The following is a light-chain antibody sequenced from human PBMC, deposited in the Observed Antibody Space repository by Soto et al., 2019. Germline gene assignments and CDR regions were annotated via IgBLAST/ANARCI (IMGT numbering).Light chain of an antibody. Sequence: DIQLTQSPSTLSASVGDRVTITCRASQSLSDWLAWCQQIPGTAPKLQIYRASSVEDGVPSRFSGSGSGTGFTLTISSLQPDDFASSCYQQYDTYPLTCGGGPKVEIK. CDR2: RAS. V-gene: IGKV1-5*03. CDR1: QSLSDW. CDR3: QQYDTYPLT. J-gene: IGKJ4*01.